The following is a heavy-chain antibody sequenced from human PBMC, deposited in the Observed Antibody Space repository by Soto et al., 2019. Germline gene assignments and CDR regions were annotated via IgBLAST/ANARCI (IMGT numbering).Heavy chain of an antibody. J-gene: IGHJ5*02. CDR1: GFTFGDSY. CDR3: VRGGGGGLFDP. D-gene: IGHD2-15*01. V-gene: IGHV3-11*06. CDR2: ISPGSRYP. Sequence: QVQLVESGGGLVPPGGSLRLSCAGSGFTFGDSYMSWIRQVPGKGLEWLSYISPGSRYPAYADSVKGRFTISRDNAKRSRYLQMMSLTAEDTAIYYCVRGGGGGLFDPWGQGTMVTVSS.